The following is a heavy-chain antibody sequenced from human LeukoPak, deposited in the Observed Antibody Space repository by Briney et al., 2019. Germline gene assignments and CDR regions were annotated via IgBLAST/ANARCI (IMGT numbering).Heavy chain of an antibody. J-gene: IGHJ4*02. Sequence: ASVKVSCKVSGYPFTALAMHWVRPAPGNGLEWMGGFDPEDGERMYAQQFHGRLTMTEDTSTDTAYMELSSLGSGDTAVYYCATALASYYYDSTAYYPCDHWGQGTLVTVSS. V-gene: IGHV1-24*01. D-gene: IGHD3-22*01. CDR3: ATALASYYYDSTAYYPCDH. CDR1: GYPFTALA. CDR2: FDPEDGER.